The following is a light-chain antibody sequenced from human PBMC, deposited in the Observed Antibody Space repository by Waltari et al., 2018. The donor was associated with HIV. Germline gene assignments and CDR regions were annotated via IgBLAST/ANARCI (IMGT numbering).Light chain of an antibody. V-gene: IGLV2-11*01. CDR1: RSDVGGYNS. Sequence: QSDLTQTRSVSGSPGQSVTISCTGTRSDVGGYNSVYCYQQPPDKAPKLMIDDGSKRPSGVPDRFSGSKSGNTASLTISGLQAEDEADYYCYSYAGSYIPYVCGTGSKVTVL. J-gene: IGLJ1*01. CDR2: DGS. CDR3: YSYAGSYIPYV.